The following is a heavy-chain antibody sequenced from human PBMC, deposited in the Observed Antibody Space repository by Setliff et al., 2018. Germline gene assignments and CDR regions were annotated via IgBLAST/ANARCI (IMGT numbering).Heavy chain of an antibody. D-gene: IGHD6-19*01. CDR2: ISPGYSDT. CDR1: GYSFSIQW. Sequence: GESLKISCEGSGYSFSIQWIAWVRQMPGKGLEWMGIISPGYSDTRYSPSFQGQVTIPVDKSINTAYLQWSSLKASDTAMYYCARKLWSSGWIDDLDIWGQGTMVTVSS. V-gene: IGHV5-51*01. J-gene: IGHJ3*02. CDR3: ARKLWSSGWIDDLDI.